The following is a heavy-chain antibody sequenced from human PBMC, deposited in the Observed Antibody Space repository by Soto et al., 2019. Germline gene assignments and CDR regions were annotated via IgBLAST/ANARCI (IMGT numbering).Heavy chain of an antibody. CDR1: GFTFSSYA. V-gene: IGHV3-30-3*01. Sequence: QVQLVESGGGVVQPGRSLRLSCAASGFTFSSYAMHWVRQAPGKGLEWVAVISYDGSNKYYADSVKGRFTISRDNSKNTLYIQMNSMISEDTAVYYCARDRSITMIVVVPSYFDYWGQGTLVTVSS. CDR2: ISYDGSNK. J-gene: IGHJ4*02. D-gene: IGHD3-22*01. CDR3: ARDRSITMIVVVPSYFDY.